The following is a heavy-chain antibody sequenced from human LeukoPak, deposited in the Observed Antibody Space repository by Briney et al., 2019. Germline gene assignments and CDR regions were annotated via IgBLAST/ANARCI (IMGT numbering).Heavy chain of an antibody. J-gene: IGHJ3*02. D-gene: IGHD1-26*01. Sequence: PGESLKISCKDSGNSFASSWIGWVRQMPGKGLDWMGIIYPGDSDSRYSASFQGQVTISADKSIRTAYLQWSSLKVSDTAMYYCARVRSGDYSEDAFDIWGQGTMVTVSS. CDR3: ARVRSGDYSEDAFDI. V-gene: IGHV5-51*01. CDR2: IYPGDSDS. CDR1: GNSFASSW.